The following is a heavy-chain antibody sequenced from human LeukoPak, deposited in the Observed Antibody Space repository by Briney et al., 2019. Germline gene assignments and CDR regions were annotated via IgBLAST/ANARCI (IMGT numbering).Heavy chain of an antibody. J-gene: IGHJ6*02. CDR3: ARAVGATMYYGMDV. CDR2: ISSSGSTI. V-gene: IGHV3-11*01. Sequence: PGGSLRLSCAASGFTFSDYYMSWIRQAPGKGLEWVSYISSSGSTIYYADSVKGRFTISRDNAKNSLYLQMNSLRAEDAAVYYCARAVGATMYYGMDVWGQGTTVTVSS. CDR1: GFTFSDYY. D-gene: IGHD1-26*01.